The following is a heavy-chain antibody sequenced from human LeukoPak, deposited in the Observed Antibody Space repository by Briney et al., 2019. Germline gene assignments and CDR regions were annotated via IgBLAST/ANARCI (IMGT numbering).Heavy chain of an antibody. CDR3: ARDNMSQQPAGN. D-gene: IGHD6-13*01. V-gene: IGHV1-69*04. CDR2: IIPILGIA. J-gene: IGHJ4*02. CDR1: GGTFTIYG. Sequence: ASVKVSCKASGGTFTIYGISWVRHAPGQGQEWMGRIIPILGIANYAQKFQCRVTITAEKSTSTAYMELSSLRSEDTAVYYCARDNMSQQPAGNWSQGTLVTVSS.